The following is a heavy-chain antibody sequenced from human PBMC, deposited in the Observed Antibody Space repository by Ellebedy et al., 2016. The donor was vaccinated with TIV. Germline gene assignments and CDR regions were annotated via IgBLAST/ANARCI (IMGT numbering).Heavy chain of an antibody. D-gene: IGHD3-10*01. CDR1: GDFISDYY. V-gene: IGHV4-4*07. CDR3: ARGSVRRGVTAFDP. J-gene: IGHJ5*02. CDR2: VATSGNA. Sequence: MPSETLSLTCTVSGDFISDYYWSCLRQAAGKEVEWIGRVATSGNANYNPYLKRRVTVSIDTSSNQYFLRLNSVTAADTAVYYCARGSVRRGVTAFDPWGQGILVTVSS.